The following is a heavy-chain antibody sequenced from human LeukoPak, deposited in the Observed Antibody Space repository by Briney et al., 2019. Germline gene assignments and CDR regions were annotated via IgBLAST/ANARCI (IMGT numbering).Heavy chain of an antibody. D-gene: IGHD2-15*01. V-gene: IGHV4-59*01. CDR1: GGSLGGFY. CDR2: IYYSGST. J-gene: IGHJ4*02. CDR3: ARGGCPDY. Sequence: PSETLSLTCTVSGGSLGGFYWSWIRQPPGKGLEWIGYIYYSGSTNYNPSLKSRVTISVDTSKNQFSLKLSSVTAADTAVYYCARGGCPDYWGQGTLVTVSS.